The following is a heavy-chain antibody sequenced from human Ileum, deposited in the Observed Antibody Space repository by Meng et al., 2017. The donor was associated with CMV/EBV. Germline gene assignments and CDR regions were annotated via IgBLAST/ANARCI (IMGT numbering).Heavy chain of an antibody. V-gene: IGHV4-31*03. CDR1: GVSISRDCNY. CDR2: IYKSSST. J-gene: IGHJ4*02. Sequence: CSVSGVSISRDCNYWICLPPRPGMGLDCIICIYKSSSTSHYPSLKSRLTISVNTSKNQFSQRLTSVTAADTAVYYCAIDQGYVADFWGQGTLVTVSS. D-gene: IGHD3-10*02. CDR3: AIDQGYVADF.